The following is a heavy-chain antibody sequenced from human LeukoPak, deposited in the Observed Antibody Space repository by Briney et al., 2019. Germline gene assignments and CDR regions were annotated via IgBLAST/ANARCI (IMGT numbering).Heavy chain of an antibody. V-gene: IGHV3-23*01. D-gene: IGHD5-24*01. Sequence: GGSLRLSCAASGFTFSRSAIFSVRQAPGKGLEWVSTISGSGGSTYYADSVKGRFTISRDNSKNTLYLQMNSLRAEDTAVYYCAKGRRDGYVKDAFDIWGQGTMVTVS. CDR1: GFTFSRSA. J-gene: IGHJ3*02. CDR2: ISGSGGST. CDR3: AKGRRDGYVKDAFDI.